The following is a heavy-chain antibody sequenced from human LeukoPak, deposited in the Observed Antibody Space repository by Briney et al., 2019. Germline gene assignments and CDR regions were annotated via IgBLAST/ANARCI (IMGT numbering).Heavy chain of an antibody. D-gene: IGHD6-13*01. CDR2: MNPNSANT. V-gene: IGHV1-8*03. CDR3: AREHSSSWDQFDY. J-gene: IGHJ4*02. CDR1: GYTFTSYD. Sequence: ASVKVSCKASGYTFTSYDINWVRQATGQGLEWMGWMNPNSANTGYAQKFQGRVTITRNTSISTTYMELSSLRFDDTAVYYCAREHSSSWDQFDYWGQGTLVTVSS.